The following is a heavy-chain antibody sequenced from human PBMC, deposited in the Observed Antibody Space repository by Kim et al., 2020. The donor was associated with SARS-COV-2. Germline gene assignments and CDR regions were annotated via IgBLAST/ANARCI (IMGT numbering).Heavy chain of an antibody. V-gene: IGHV4-34*01. Sequence: SETLSLTCAVYGGSFSGYYWSWIRQPPGKGLEWIGEINHSGSTNYNPSLKSRVTISVDTSKNQFSLKLSSVTAADTAVYYCARAHVANKSQRGQQLVLITQYYGMDVWGQGTTVTVSS. CDR3: ARAHVANKSQRGQQLVLITQYYGMDV. D-gene: IGHD6-13*01. J-gene: IGHJ6*02. CDR2: INHSGST. CDR1: GGSFSGYY.